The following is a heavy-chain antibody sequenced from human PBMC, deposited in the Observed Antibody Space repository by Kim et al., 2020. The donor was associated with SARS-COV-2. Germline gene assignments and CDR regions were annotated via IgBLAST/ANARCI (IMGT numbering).Heavy chain of an antibody. V-gene: IGHV4-31*02. Sequence: KSRVTISVDTSKNRFSLKLSSVTAADTAVYYCARARSITMIVVVITYFDYWGQGTLVTVSS. J-gene: IGHJ4*02. D-gene: IGHD3-22*01. CDR3: ARARSITMIVVVITYFDY.